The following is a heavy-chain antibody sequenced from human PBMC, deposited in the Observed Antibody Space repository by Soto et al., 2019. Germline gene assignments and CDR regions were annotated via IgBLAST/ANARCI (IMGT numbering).Heavy chain of an antibody. D-gene: IGHD3-10*01. J-gene: IGHJ4*02. V-gene: IGHV4-4*02. Sequence: QVQLQESGPGLVKPSGTLSLTCAVSSGSISSSNWWSWVRQPPGKGLEWIGEIYYSGSTNYNPSLKSRVTISVDKSKNQFSLKLSSVTAADTAVYYCARGSRAYGSGSKNYFDYWGQGTLVTVSS. CDR2: IYYSGST. CDR1: SGSISSSNW. CDR3: ARGSRAYGSGSKNYFDY.